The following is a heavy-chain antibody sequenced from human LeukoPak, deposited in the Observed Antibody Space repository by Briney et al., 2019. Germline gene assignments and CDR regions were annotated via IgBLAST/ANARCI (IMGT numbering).Heavy chain of an antibody. Sequence: GGSQRLSCAASGFTFSSYGMHWVRQAPGKGLEWVAFIRYDGTNKYDADSVKGRFTISRDNSKNTLYLQMNSLRAEDTAVYYCAKQLPYGSGSRGPDYWGQGTLVTVSS. D-gene: IGHD3-10*01. CDR1: GFTFSSYG. CDR3: AKQLPYGSGSRGPDY. V-gene: IGHV3-30*02. J-gene: IGHJ4*02. CDR2: IRYDGTNK.